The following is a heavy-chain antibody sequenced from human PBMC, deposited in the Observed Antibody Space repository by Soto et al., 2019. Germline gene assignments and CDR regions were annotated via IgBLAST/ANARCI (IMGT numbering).Heavy chain of an antibody. CDR2: ISGDGVTT. J-gene: IGHJ4*02. Sequence: EVQLVESGGDLFQLGGSLRLSCAASGFPFSSYWMHWVRHTPGKGLDWVARISGDGVTTYYADSVTGRFAGSRDNAKNTLSLQISGLRAEDTAVYYCAREYYGLLTGYYTDYWGQGTLVSVSS. CDR1: GFPFSSYW. D-gene: IGHD3-9*01. V-gene: IGHV3-74*01. CDR3: AREYYGLLTGYYTDY.